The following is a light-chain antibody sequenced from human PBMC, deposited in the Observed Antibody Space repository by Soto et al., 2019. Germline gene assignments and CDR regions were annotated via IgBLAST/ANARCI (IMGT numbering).Light chain of an antibody. CDR2: DTS. J-gene: IGLJ7*01. CDR3: LLSYSGARSAV. Sequence: QAVVTQEPSLTVSPGGTVTLTCGSSTGAVTSGHYPYWFQQKPGQAPRTLIYDTSNKHSWTPARFSGSLLGGKAALTLSGAQPEDEAAYYCLLSYSGARSAVFGGGTQLTVL. V-gene: IGLV7-46*01. CDR1: TGAVTSGHY.